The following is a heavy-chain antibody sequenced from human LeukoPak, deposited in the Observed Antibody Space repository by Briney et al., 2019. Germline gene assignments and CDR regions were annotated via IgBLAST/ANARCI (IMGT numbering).Heavy chain of an antibody. CDR3: ASDYFDY. Sequence: GGSLRLSCAASGFTFSSYGMHWVRQAPGEGLKWVAFIRSDGTNKYYADSVKGRFTISRDNSKSTLYLQMNSLRAEDTAVYYCASDYFDYWGQGTLVTVSS. V-gene: IGHV3-30*02. CDR1: GFTFSSYG. CDR2: IRSDGTNK. J-gene: IGHJ4*02.